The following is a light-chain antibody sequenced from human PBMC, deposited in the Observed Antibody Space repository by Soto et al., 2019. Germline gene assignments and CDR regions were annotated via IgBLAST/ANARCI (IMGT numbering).Light chain of an antibody. CDR1: QSIGTY. Sequence: DIQMTQSPSSLPASVGDRISITGRASQSIGTYLSWYQQKPGKAPKLLIYGASNLQSGVQSRFSGSGSETGFTLTISSLQPEDFAPHSCQQSYSPPRTFGQGAKVEI. CDR2: GAS. J-gene: IGKJ2*01. V-gene: IGKV1-39*01. CDR3: QQSYSPPRT.